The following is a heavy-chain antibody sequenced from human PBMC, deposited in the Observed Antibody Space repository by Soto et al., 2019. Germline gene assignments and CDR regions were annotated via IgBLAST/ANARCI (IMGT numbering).Heavy chain of an antibody. CDR2: ISAYNGNT. Sequence: ASVKVSCKASGYTFTCYGISWVRQAPGQGLEWMGWISAYNGNTNYAQKLQGRVTMTTDTSTSTAYMELRSLRSDDTAVYYCARVPYDYVWGSYRHLFDYWGQGTLVTVSS. J-gene: IGHJ4*02. CDR1: GYTFTCYG. CDR3: ARVPYDYVWGSYRHLFDY. D-gene: IGHD3-16*02. V-gene: IGHV1-18*01.